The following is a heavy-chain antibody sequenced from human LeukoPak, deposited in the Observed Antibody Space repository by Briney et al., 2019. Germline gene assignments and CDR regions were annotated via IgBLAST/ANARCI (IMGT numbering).Heavy chain of an antibody. J-gene: IGHJ4*02. V-gene: IGHV3-30*02. Sequence: GGSLRLSCAASGFTFSSYGMHWVRQAPGKGLEWVAFIRYDGSNKYYADSVKGRFTISRDNAKNSLYLQMNSLRAEDTAVYYCARDAKSGVIYDYWGQGTLVTVSS. CDR2: IRYDGSNK. D-gene: IGHD3-10*01. CDR1: GFTFSSYG. CDR3: ARDAKSGVIYDY.